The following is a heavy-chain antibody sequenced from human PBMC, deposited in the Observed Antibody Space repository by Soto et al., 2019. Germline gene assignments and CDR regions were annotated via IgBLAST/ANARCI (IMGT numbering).Heavy chain of an antibody. CDR1: GYSFAAYC. CDR3: AKIYTWNEWQGGSDY. CDR2: INPNTGVT. V-gene: IGHV1-2*02. J-gene: IGHJ4*02. Sequence: QVHLEQSGAEVKKAGASVKISCKASGYSFAAYCINWVRQVSGQGLEWMGWINPNTGVTDYAQKFQGRVTLTRDTSIKTAYLELTSLRSDDTAVYYCAKIYTWNEWQGGSDYWGQGTLLTVSS. D-gene: IGHD3-3*01.